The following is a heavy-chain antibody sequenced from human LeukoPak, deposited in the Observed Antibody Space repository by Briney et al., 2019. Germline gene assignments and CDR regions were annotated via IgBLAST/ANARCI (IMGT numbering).Heavy chain of an antibody. CDR1: GFTFSNYW. J-gene: IGHJ5*02. CDR2: IKEDGSGK. V-gene: IGHV3-7*03. Sequence: GGSLRLSCAASGFTFSNYWMSWVRQAPGKGLEWVANIKEDGSGKYYVDSVKGRFTISRDNAKNSLSLQVNSLSAEDTAVYYCARDRKVVVAASSFGWFDPWGQGTLVTVSS. CDR3: ARDRKVVVAASSFGWFDP. D-gene: IGHD2-15*01.